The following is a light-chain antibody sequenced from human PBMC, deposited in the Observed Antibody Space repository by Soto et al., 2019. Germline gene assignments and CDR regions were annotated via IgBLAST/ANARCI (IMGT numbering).Light chain of an antibody. CDR1: QSVSSY. J-gene: IGKJ5*01. CDR2: GAS. Sequence: DIVLTQSPATLSLSPGERATLSCRASQSVSSYLAWYQRKPCQPPMLLIYGASNRATGVPTRFSGSGSGTDFTLTISSLEPEDFALYYCQQRSNWPITFGQGTRLEIK. CDR3: QQRSNWPIT. V-gene: IGKV3-11*01.